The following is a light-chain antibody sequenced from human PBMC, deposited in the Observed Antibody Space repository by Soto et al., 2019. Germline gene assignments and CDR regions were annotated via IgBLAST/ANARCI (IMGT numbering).Light chain of an antibody. Sequence: DIQMKQSTSSMPACVGDRISITYRASQSIGTYLSWYQQKQGKAPKLLIYAASNLQSGVPSRFSASGSGPDFTLTISSLQPEDFATYYCQQSYSSPPTFGQGTKV. V-gene: IGKV1-39*01. J-gene: IGKJ1*01. CDR1: QSIGTY. CDR2: AAS. CDR3: QQSYSSPPT.